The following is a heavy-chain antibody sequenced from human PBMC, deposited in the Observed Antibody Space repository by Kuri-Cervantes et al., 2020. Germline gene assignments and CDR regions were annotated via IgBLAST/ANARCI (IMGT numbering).Heavy chain of an antibody. J-gene: IGHJ6*03. Sequence: GGSMRLSCKGSGYSFTSYWMGWVRQMPGKGLEWMGIIYPGDSDTRYSPSFQGQVTISADKSISSAYLQWSSLKASDTAMYYCERHVFRDVSGSSVGYYYYYMDVWGKGTTVTVSS. CDR2: IYPGDSDT. D-gene: IGHD6-6*01. V-gene: IGHV5-51*01. CDR1: GYSFTSYW. CDR3: ERHVFRDVSGSSVGYYYYYMDV.